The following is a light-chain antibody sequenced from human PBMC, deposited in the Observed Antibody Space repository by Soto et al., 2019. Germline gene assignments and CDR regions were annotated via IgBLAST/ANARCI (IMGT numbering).Light chain of an antibody. CDR1: QSVGSY. J-gene: IGKJ5*01. Sequence: EIVLTHSPDTLSLSPGEGVTLSCRASQSVGSYLAWYQQKPGQAPRLLIYDASNRATGIPARFSGGGSGTDFTLTIDNLEPEDFAIYYCQQRSNWPPITFGQGTRLEI. CDR2: DAS. CDR3: QQRSNWPPIT. V-gene: IGKV3-11*01.